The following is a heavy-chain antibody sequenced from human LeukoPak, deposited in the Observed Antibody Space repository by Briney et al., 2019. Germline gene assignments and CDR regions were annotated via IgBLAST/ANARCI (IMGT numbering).Heavy chain of an antibody. CDR2: ISYDASNK. J-gene: IGHJ4*02. CDR3: ARDIYYDSSGYYGSVY. Sequence: GGSLRLSCAASGFTFSSYGMHWVRQAPGKGLEWVAIISYDASNKYYADSVKGRFTISRDNAKNSLFLQMNSLRAEDTAVYYCARDIYYDSSGYYGSVYWGQGTLVTVSS. V-gene: IGHV3-30*03. D-gene: IGHD3-22*01. CDR1: GFTFSSYG.